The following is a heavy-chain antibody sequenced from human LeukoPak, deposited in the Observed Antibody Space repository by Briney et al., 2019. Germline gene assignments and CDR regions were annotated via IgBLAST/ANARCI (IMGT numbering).Heavy chain of an antibody. CDR1: GGSISNDNW. CDR3: ARQPTGFPNWFDI. CDR2: IHYSGNT. V-gene: IGHV4-39*01. D-gene: IGHD3-9*01. J-gene: IGHJ5*02. Sequence: SETLSLTCAVSGGSISNDNWWSWVRQPPGKGLEWIGTIHYSGNTYYNSSLNSRVTISVDTSRIQVSLKVTSLTAADTAVYYCARQPTGFPNWFDIWGQGTLVSVSS.